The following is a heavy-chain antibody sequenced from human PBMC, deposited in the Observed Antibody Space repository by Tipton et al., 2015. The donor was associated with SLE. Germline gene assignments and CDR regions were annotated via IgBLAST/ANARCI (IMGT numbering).Heavy chain of an antibody. CDR1: GDSISSSNW. J-gene: IGHJ4*02. V-gene: IGHV4-4*02. CDR3: ARDPNGGYGSFDY. CDR2: IYHTEST. D-gene: IGHD7-27*01. Sequence: TLSLTCTVSGDSISSSNWWSWVRQSPGKGLEWIGEIYHTESTNYNPSLKSRVSISVDTSKNQFSLKLSSVTAADTAVYYCARDPNGGYGSFDYWGLGALVTVSS.